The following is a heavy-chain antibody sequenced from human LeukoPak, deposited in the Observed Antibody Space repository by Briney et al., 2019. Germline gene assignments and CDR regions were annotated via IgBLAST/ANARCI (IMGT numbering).Heavy chain of an antibody. CDR2: ISRSGSTT. J-gene: IGHJ4*02. Sequence: GESLRLSCAASGFTFSSYEMNWVRQAPGKGLEWISYISRSGSTTYFADSVQGRFTISRGNAKNSLYLQMNSLRAEDTAVYYCARSMVTNYFDHWGREPRSPSPQ. V-gene: IGHV3-48*03. D-gene: IGHD4-17*01. CDR1: GFTFSSYE. CDR3: ARSMVTNYFDH.